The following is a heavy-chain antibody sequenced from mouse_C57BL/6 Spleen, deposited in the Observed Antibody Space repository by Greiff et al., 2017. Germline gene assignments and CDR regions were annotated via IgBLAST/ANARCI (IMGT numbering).Heavy chain of an antibody. CDR3: VPLKTGTEGDCLDY. CDR2: IHPNSGST. Sequence: QVQLQQPGAELVKPGASVKLSCKASGYTFTSYWMHWVKQRPGQGLEWIGMIHPNSGSTNYNEKFKSKATLTVDNSSSTAYMQLSSLTSEDSAVYYCVPLKTGTEGDCLDYWGQGTTRTVSS. D-gene: IGHD4-1*01. CDR1: GYTFTSYW. J-gene: IGHJ2*01. V-gene: IGHV1-64*01.